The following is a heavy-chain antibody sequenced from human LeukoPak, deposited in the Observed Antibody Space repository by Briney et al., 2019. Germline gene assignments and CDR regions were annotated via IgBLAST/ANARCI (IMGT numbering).Heavy chain of an antibody. Sequence: ASYNPARYTVSTYGTSWLGEAPRHHRKCRGWISASKGNTNYAQKFQDRVSLTTDTSTSTAYMELRSLTSDETAVYYCARRGLGSGSWFPFDYWGQGTLVTVSS. CDR2: ISASKGNT. D-gene: IGHD2-15*01. V-gene: IGHV1-18*01. CDR3: ARRGLGSGSWFPFDY. CDR1: RYTVSTYG. J-gene: IGHJ4*02.